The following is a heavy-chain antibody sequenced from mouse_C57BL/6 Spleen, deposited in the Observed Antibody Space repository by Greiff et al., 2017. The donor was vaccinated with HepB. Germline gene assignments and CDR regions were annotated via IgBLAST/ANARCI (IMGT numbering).Heavy chain of an antibody. V-gene: IGHV1-64*01. CDR2: IHPNSGST. CDR3: ARADYGSHAMDY. CDR1: GYTFTSYW. J-gene: IGHJ4*01. Sequence: QVQLQQPGAELVKPGASVKLSCKASGYTFTSYWMHWVKQRPGQGLEWIGMIHPNSGSTNYNEKFKSKATLTVDKSSSTAYMQLSSLTSEEAAVYYCARADYGSHAMDYWGQGTSVTVSS. D-gene: IGHD1-1*01.